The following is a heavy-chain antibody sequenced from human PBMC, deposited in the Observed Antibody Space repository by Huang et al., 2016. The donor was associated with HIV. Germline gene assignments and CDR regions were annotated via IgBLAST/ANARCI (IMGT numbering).Heavy chain of an antibody. CDR1: GFTFSSYG. V-gene: IGHV3-30*02. Sequence: QVQLVESGGGVVQPGGSLRLSCAASGFTFSSYGRHWVRQATGKGLEWVAFINYDGSNRYYADSGKGLFTISRDNSKNALYLQMNSLRAEDTAVYFCAKFGSSGYLPRYSFDYWGQGTLVTVSS. CDR3: AKFGSSGYLPRYSFDY. D-gene: IGHD3-22*01. J-gene: IGHJ4*02. CDR2: INYDGSNR.